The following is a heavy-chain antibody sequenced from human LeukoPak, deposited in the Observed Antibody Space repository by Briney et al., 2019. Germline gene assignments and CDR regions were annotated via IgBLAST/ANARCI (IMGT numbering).Heavy chain of an antibody. CDR3: ARGIEYSSSSYYFDY. Sequence: ASVKVSCKASGYTFTSYYMHWVRQAPGQGLEWMGGIIPIFGTANYAQKFQGRVTITADESTSTAYMELSSLRSEDTAVYYCARGIEYSSSSYYFDYWGQGTLVTVSS. D-gene: IGHD6-6*01. V-gene: IGHV1-69*13. CDR1: GYTFTSYY. J-gene: IGHJ4*02. CDR2: IIPIFGTA.